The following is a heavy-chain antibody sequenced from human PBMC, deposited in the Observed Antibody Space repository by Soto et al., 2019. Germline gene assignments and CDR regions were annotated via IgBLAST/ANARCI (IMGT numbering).Heavy chain of an antibody. V-gene: IGHV1-18*01. CDR3: AIEADPHPYNWNYVI. CDR2: ISAYNGNT. CDR1: GYTFTSYG. J-gene: IGHJ4*02. D-gene: IGHD1-7*01. Sequence: QVQLVQSGAEVKKPAASVKVSCKASGYTFTSYGISWVRQAPGQGLEWMGWISAYNGNTNYAQKLQGRVTMTTDTSTSTAYMELRSLRSDDTAVYYCAIEADPHPYNWNYVIWGQGTLVTVSS.